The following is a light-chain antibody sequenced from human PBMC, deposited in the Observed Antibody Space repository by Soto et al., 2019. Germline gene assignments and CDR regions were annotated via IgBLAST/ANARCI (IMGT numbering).Light chain of an antibody. V-gene: IGLV2-14*01. CDR1: SSDVGGYNY. Sequence: QSALTQPASVSGSPGQSITISCTGTSSDVGGYNYVSWYQQHPGKAPKLMIYEVSYRPSGVSNRFSGSKSGNTAALPISGLQAEDAAAYYCCSYAGSYTVIFGGGTKVTV. CDR3: CSYAGSYTVI. CDR2: EVS. J-gene: IGLJ2*01.